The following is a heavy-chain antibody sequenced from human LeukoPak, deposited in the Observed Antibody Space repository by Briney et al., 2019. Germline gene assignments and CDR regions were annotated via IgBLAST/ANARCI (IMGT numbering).Heavy chain of an antibody. CDR1: GYTFTSYY. CDR3: ANLPGQYYYDSSDYCCTDY. CDR2: INPSGGST. V-gene: IGHV1-46*01. Sequence: ASVKVSCKASGYTFTSYYMHWVRQAPGQGLEWMGIINPSGGSTSYAQRFQGRVTMTRDTSTSTVYMELSSLGSEDTAVYYCANLPGQYYYDSSDYCCTDYWGQGTLVTVSS. D-gene: IGHD3-22*01. J-gene: IGHJ4*02.